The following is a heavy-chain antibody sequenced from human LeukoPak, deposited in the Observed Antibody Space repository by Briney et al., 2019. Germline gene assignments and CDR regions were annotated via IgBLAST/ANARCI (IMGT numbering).Heavy chain of an antibody. CDR3: AKDGDSHSPPYYFDY. Sequence: GGSLRLSCAASGFIFNSNYMNWVRQAPGKGLEWVSVLYSDDTTYYADSVKGRFTISRDNSKNTLYLQMNSLRAEDTAVYYCAKDGDSHSPPYYFDYWGQGTLVTVSS. V-gene: IGHV3-53*01. CDR2: LYSDDTT. J-gene: IGHJ4*02. CDR1: GFIFNSNY. D-gene: IGHD2-21*01.